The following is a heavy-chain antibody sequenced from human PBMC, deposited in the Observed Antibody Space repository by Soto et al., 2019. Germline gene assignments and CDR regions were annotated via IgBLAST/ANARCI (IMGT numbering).Heavy chain of an antibody. Sequence: QVHLVQSGAEVKKPGASVKVSCKASGYIFSNYGVTWVRQAPGQGLEWMGWIGPYNGKTDYAQNFQGRVPMTADTSTSTAYMELRSLRSDDTAVYYCARDPSGEVVPAASDSWGQGTLVTVSS. CDR1: GYIFSNYG. V-gene: IGHV1-18*01. CDR2: IGPYNGKT. CDR3: ARDPSGEVVPAASDS. D-gene: IGHD2-2*01. J-gene: IGHJ4*02.